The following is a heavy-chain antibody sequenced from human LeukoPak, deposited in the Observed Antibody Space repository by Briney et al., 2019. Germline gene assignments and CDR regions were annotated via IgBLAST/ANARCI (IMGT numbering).Heavy chain of an antibody. CDR3: ARGCVDTAIVTVVDSTRSWFDP. D-gene: IGHD5-18*01. J-gene: IGHJ5*02. CDR1: GFTFSTYS. Sequence: GGSLRLSCAASGFTFSTYSMNWVRQAPGKGLEWVSSISSSTSYIYYADSAKGRFTISRDNAKNSLYLQMNSLRVEDTAVYYCARGCVDTAIVTVVDSTRSWFDPWGQGTLVTVSS. V-gene: IGHV3-21*01. CDR2: ISSSTSYI.